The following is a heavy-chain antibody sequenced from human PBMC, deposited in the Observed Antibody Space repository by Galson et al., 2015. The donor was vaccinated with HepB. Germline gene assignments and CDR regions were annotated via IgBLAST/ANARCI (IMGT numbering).Heavy chain of an antibody. Sequence: SLRLSCAASGVTFSTYDMHWVRQAPGKGLEWVSAIGAAGDTYYSASVKGRFTISRGNAKNSLYLQMNSLAAGDTAMYYCAREIADSTSWTWSCDLWGRGTLVTVSS. J-gene: IGHJ2*01. CDR2: IGAAGDT. V-gene: IGHV3-13*01. CDR3: AREIADSTSWTWSCDL. D-gene: IGHD2/OR15-2a*01. CDR1: GVTFSTYD.